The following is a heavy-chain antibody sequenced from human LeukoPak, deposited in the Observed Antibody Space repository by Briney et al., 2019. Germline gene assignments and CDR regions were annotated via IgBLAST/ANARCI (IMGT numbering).Heavy chain of an antibody. CDR3: ARPHDSYYHYYLDV. Sequence: SETLSLTCAVSGYSISNGYYWVWVRQPPGRGLEWIGSLYHSDSAYYNTSLRSRVSMSVDTSTNQFSLTLSFVTAADPAVYSCARPHDSYYHYYLDVWGSGTTVTVSS. J-gene: IGHJ6*03. V-gene: IGHV4-38-2*01. CDR1: GYSISNGYY. CDR2: LYHSDSA.